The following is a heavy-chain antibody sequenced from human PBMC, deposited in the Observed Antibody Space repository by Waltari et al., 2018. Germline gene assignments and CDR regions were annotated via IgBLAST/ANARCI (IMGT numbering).Heavy chain of an antibody. CDR2: RHYDGSEK. J-gene: IGHJ5*02. CDR1: GFSFSNYG. V-gene: IGHV3-30*02. Sequence: QVQLVEFGGGVVQPGGSLRLSCTAHGFSFSNYGMHWVRQAPGKGLEWVAFRHYDGSEKYYGDSVKGRFTISRDNSKNTLHLQMNSLGPEDTAVYYCAKGPTGTDPGNWFDPWGQGTLVTVSS. D-gene: IGHD1-1*01. CDR3: AKGPTGTDPGNWFDP.